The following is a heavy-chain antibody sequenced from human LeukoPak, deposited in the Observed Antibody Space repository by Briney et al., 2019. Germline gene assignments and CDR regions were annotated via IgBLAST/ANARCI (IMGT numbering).Heavy chain of an antibody. J-gene: IGHJ4*02. CDR2: INPSGGST. D-gene: IGHD3-10*01. CDR1: GYTFTSYY. V-gene: IGHV1-46*01. CDR3: ARDPATGIFDY. Sequence: GSVKVSCKASGYTFTSYYMHWVRQAPGQGLEWMGVINPSGGSTSYAQKLQGRVTMTRDTSTSTVYMELSSLRSEDTAVYYCARDPATGIFDYWGQGTLVTVSS.